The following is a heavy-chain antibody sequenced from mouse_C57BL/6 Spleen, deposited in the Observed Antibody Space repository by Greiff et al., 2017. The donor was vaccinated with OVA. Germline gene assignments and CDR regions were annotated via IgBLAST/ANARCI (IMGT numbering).Heavy chain of an antibody. Sequence: EVQLVESGGGLVKPGGSLKLSCAASGFTFSDYGMHWVRQAPEKGLEWVAYISSGSSTLYYADTVKGRFTISRDNAKNTLFLQMTSLRSEDTAMYYCAREAATTVVGPYYAMDYWGQGTSVTVSS. V-gene: IGHV5-17*01. D-gene: IGHD1-1*01. CDR2: ISSGSSTL. J-gene: IGHJ4*01. CDR1: GFTFSDYG. CDR3: AREAATTVVGPYYAMDY.